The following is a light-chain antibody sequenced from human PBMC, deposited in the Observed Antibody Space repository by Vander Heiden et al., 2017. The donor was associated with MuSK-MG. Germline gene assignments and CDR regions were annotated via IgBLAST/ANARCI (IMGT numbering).Light chain of an antibody. CDR3: QQRSTSIT. Sequence: EIVLTQSPATLSLSPGERATLSCRASQSVSSYLAWYQQKPGQAPRLLIYDASNRANGIPDRFSGSGSGTDFTLTSSSLEPEDFAVYYWQQRSTSITFGQGTRLEIK. J-gene: IGKJ5*01. CDR2: DAS. CDR1: QSVSSY. V-gene: IGKV3-11*01.